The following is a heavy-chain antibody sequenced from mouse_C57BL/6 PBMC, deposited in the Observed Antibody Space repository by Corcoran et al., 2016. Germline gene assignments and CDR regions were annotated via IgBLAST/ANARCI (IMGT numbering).Heavy chain of an antibody. V-gene: IGHV8-12*01. D-gene: IGHD1-1*01. CDR1: GFSLNTSGMG. CDR2: IYWDDDK. Sequence: QVTLKESGPGILQSSQTLSLTCSFSGFSLNTSGMGVSWIRQPSGKGLEWLAHIYWDDDKRYNPSLKRLLTISQATTRNQVFSKITIVDTAETATYYGVQRPDYYGSSEYYFDYWGQGTTLTVSS. J-gene: IGHJ2*01. CDR3: VQRPDYYGSSEYYFDY.